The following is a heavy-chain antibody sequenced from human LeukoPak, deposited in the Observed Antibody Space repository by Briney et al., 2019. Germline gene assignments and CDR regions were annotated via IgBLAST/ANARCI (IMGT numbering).Heavy chain of an antibody. CDR2: INPNSGGT. D-gene: IGHD3-9*01. J-gene: IGHJ4*02. Sequence: ASVKVSCKASGYTFTGYYMHWARQAPGQGLEWMGWINPNSGGTNYAQKFQGRVTMTRDTSISTAYMELSRLRSDDTAVYYCAFGWRYFDWFPFDYWGQGTLVTVSS. CDR1: GYTFTGYY. V-gene: IGHV1-2*02. CDR3: AFGWRYFDWFPFDY.